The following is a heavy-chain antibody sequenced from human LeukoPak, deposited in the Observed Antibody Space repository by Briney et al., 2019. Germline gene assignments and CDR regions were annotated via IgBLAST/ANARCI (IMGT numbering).Heavy chain of an antibody. CDR1: GYTFTSYA. Sequence: ASVKVSCKASGYTFTSYAMHWVRQAPGQRLEWMGWSNAGNGNTKYSQEFQGRVTITADESTSTAYMELSSLRSEDTAVYYCARGAYCSSTSCYDYYMDVWGKGTTVTVSS. CDR2: SNAGNGNT. D-gene: IGHD2-2*01. J-gene: IGHJ6*03. CDR3: ARGAYCSSTSCYDYYMDV. V-gene: IGHV1-3*02.